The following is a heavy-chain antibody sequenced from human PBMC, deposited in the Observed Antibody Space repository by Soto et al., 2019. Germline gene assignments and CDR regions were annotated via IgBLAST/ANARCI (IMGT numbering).Heavy chain of an antibody. V-gene: IGHV3-23*04. CDR2: INGSGGST. CDR1: GFTFSSYA. D-gene: IGHD3-22*01. CDR3: AKDLWYYYDSSGYSDY. Sequence: VQLVQSGAEVKKPGSSVKVSCKASGFTFSSYAMSWVRQAPGKGLEWVSAINGSGGSTYYADSVKGRFTISRDNSKNTLYLQMNSLRAEDTAVYYCAKDLWYYYDSSGYSDYWGQGTLVTVSS. J-gene: IGHJ4*02.